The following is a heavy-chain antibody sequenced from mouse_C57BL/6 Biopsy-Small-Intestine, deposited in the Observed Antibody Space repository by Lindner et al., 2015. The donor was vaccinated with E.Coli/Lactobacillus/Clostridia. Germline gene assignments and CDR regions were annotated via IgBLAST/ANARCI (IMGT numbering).Heavy chain of an antibody. CDR1: GYTFAGYW. D-gene: IGHD1-1*01. CDR2: ILPGGGST. CDR3: ANYYGSFPYYFDY. J-gene: IGHJ2*01. Sequence: VQLQESGVELMKPGASVKFSCKATGYTFAGYWIEWVKQRPGHGLEWIGGILPGGGSTNYNEKFKDKATFTADTASNTAYMQLSSLTIEDSAIYYCANYYGSFPYYFDYWGQGTTLTVSS. V-gene: IGHV1-9*01.